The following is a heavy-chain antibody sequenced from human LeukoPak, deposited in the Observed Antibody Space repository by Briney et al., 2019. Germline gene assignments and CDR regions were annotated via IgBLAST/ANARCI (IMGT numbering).Heavy chain of an antibody. V-gene: IGHV3-64*01. CDR3: AREHRDGYTIGRYFDY. Sequence: PGGSLRLSCAASGFTFSSYAMHWLRQAPGKGLEYVSAISSNGGSTYYANSVKGRFTISRDNSENTLYLQMGSLRAEDMAVYYCAREHRDGYTIGRYFDYWGQGTLVTVSS. CDR2: ISSNGGST. D-gene: IGHD5-24*01. CDR1: GFTFSSYA. J-gene: IGHJ4*02.